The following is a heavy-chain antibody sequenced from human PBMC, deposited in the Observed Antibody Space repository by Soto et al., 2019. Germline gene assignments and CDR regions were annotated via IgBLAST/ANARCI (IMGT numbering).Heavy chain of an antibody. CDR2: ISYDGSSR. V-gene: IGHV3-30*18. D-gene: IGHD6-19*01. J-gene: IGHJ4*02. CDR3: AKPPGGWYPPFAY. Sequence: QVQLVESGGGVVQPGRSLRLSCAAPGFTFSSYGMHWVRRAPGKGLEWVAVISYDGSSRYYADSVKGRFTISRDNSKNTLYLQMNSLRAEDTAVYYCAKPPGGWYPPFAYWGQGTLVTVSS. CDR1: GFTFSSYG.